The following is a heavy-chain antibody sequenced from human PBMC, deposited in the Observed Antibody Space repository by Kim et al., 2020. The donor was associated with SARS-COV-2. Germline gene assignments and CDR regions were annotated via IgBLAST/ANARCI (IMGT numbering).Heavy chain of an antibody. V-gene: IGHV4-34*01. CDR1: GGSFSGYY. Sequence: SETLSLTCAVYGGSFSGYYWSWIRQPPGKGLEWIGEINHSGSTNYNPSLKSRVTISVDTFKNQFSLKLSSVTAADTAVYYCAREVLEWLLWRIQADWYFDLWGRGTLVTVSS. CDR2: INHSGST. CDR3: AREVLEWLLWRIQADWYFDL. D-gene: IGHD3-3*01. J-gene: IGHJ2*01.